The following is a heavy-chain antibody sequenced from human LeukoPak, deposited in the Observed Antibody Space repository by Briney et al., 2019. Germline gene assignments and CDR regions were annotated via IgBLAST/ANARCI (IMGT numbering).Heavy chain of an antibody. CDR2: ISGSGGSI. J-gene: IGHJ3*02. D-gene: IGHD1-26*01. V-gene: IGHV3-23*01. Sequence: SGGSLRLSCAASGFTFSSYAMSWVRQAPGKGLEWVSAISGSGGSIYYADSVEGRFTISRDNSKNTLYLQMNSLRAEDTAVYYCAKVCSGSYYAFDIWGQGTMVTVSS. CDR3: AKVCSGSYYAFDI. CDR1: GFTFSSYA.